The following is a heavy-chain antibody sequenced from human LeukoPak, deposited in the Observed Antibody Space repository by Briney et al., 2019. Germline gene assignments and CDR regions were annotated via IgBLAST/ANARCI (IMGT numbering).Heavy chain of an antibody. D-gene: IGHD5-18*01. CDR1: GYTFTGYY. CDR2: INPNSGGT. J-gene: IGHJ5*02. V-gene: IGHV1-2*02. Sequence: ASVKVSCKASGYTFTGYYMHWARQAPGQGLEWMGWINPNSGGTNYAQKFQGRVTMTRDTSISTAYMELSRLRSDDTAVYYCARDPRADTAMVTGWFDPWGQGTLVTVSS. CDR3: ARDPRADTAMVTGWFDP.